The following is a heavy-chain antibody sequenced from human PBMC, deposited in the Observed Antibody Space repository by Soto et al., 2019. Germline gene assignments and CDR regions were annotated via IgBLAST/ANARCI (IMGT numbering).Heavy chain of an antibody. J-gene: IGHJ6*02. D-gene: IGHD3-22*01. Sequence: QVQLVESGAEVKKPGASVKVSCKASGYTFTDYGISWVRQAPGQGLEWMGWISGYNGNTKYAQKFQGRVTMTTDTPTNTAYMELRSLRYNDTDVYSCARDREYYYDSSGNYYYHYGLDVWGQGTTVTGS. V-gene: IGHV1-18*04. CDR1: GYTFTDYG. CDR2: ISGYNGNT. CDR3: ARDREYYYDSSGNYYYHYGLDV.